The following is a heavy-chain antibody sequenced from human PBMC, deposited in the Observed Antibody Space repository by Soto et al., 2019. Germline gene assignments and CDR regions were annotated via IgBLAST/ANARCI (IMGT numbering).Heavy chain of an antibody. CDR3: ARDQGYWNYEDGYYYYYGMDV. CDR2: TYYRSKWYN. V-gene: IGHV6-1*01. Sequence: SQTLSPTCAISGDSVSSNSAAWNWIRQSPSRGLERLGRTYYRSKWYNDYAVSVKSRITINPDTSRNQFSLQLNSVTPEDTAVYYCARDQGYWNYEDGYYYYYGMDVWGQGTTVTVSS. J-gene: IGHJ6*02. D-gene: IGHD1-7*01. CDR1: GDSVSSNSAA.